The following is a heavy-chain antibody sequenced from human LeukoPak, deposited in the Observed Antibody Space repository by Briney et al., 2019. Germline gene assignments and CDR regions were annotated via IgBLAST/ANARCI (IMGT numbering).Heavy chain of an antibody. CDR3: AKDYSSSCEYFQH. J-gene: IGHJ1*01. V-gene: IGHV3-23*01. Sequence: PGGSLRLSCAASGFTFSSYAMSWVRQAPGKGLEWVSAISGSGGSTYYVDSVKGRFTISRDNSKNTLYLQMNSLRAEDTAVYYCAKDYSSSCEYFQHWGQGTLVTVSS. D-gene: IGHD6-13*01. CDR2: ISGSGGST. CDR1: GFTFSSYA.